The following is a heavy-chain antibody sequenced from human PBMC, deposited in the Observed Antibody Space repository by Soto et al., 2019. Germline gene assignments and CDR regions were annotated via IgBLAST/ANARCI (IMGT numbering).Heavy chain of an antibody. V-gene: IGHV1-18*01. CDR1: GYTFTSYG. CDR3: ARDLGDVTIFGVVRNWFDP. CDR2: ISAYNGNT. J-gene: IGHJ5*02. Sequence: ASVKVSCKASGYTFTSYGISWVRQAPGQGLEWMGWISAYNGNTNYAQKLQGRVTMTTDTSTSTAYMELRSLRSDDTAVYYCARDLGDVTIFGVVRNWFDPWGQGTPVTV. D-gene: IGHD3-3*01.